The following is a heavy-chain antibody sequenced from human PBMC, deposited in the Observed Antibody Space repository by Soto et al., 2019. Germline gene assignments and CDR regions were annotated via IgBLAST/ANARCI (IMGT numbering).Heavy chain of an antibody. Sequence: ASVKVSCKASGYTFTSYGISWVRQAPGQGLEWMGWISAYNGNTNYAQKLQGRVTMTTDTSTSTAYMELRSLRSDDTAVYYCARGEASLYSSSWCDPFDYWGQGTLVTVSS. J-gene: IGHJ4*02. CDR2: ISAYNGNT. D-gene: IGHD6-13*01. CDR1: GYTFTSYG. CDR3: ARGEASLYSSSWCDPFDY. V-gene: IGHV1-18*01.